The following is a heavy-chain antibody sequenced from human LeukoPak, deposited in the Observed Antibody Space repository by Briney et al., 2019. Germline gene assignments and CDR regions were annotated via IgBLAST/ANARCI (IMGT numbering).Heavy chain of an antibody. CDR1: GFTFSNAW. J-gene: IGHJ4*02. D-gene: IGHD3-3*01. CDR2: IKSKTDGGTT. V-gene: IGHV3-15*01. Sequence: PGGSLRLSCAASGFTFSNAWMSWVRQAPGKGLEWVGRIKSKTDGGTTDYAAPVKGRFTISRDDSKNTLYPQMNSLKTEDTAVYYCTTAGRFWSGYYSFDYWGQGTLVTVSS. CDR3: TTAGRFWSGYYSFDY.